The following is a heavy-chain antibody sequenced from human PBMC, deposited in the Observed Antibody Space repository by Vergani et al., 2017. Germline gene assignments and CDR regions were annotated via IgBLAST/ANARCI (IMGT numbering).Heavy chain of an antibody. J-gene: IGHJ6*02. D-gene: IGHD2-21*01. CDR1: GFTFSSYE. CDR3: ARTRIGCGLYYYYYGMDV. CDR2: ISSSGSTI. Sequence: EVQLVESGGGLVQPGGSLRLSCAASGFTFSSYEMNWVRQAPGKGLEWVSYISSSGSTIYYADSVKGRFTISRDNAKNSLSLQMNSMRAEDTAVYYCARTRIGCGLYYYYYGMDVWGQGTTVTVSS. V-gene: IGHV3-48*03.